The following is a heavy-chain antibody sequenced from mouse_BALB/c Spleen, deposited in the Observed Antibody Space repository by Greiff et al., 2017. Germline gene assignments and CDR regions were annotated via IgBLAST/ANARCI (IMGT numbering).Heavy chain of an antibody. D-gene: IGHD2-1*01. J-gene: IGHJ3*01. Sequence: QVQLQQPGAELVMPGASVKMSCKASGYTFTDYWMHWVKQRPGQGLEWIGAIDTSDSYTSYNQKFKGKATLTVDESSSTAYMQLSSLTSEDSAVYYCATYGNYSSWFAYWGQGTLVTVSA. CDR2: IDTSDSYT. CDR3: ATYGNYSSWFAY. V-gene: IGHV1-69*01. CDR1: GYTFTDYW.